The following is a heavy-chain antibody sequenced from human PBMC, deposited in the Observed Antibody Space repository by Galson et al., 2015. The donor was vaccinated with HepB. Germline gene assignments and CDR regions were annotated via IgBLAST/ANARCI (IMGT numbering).Heavy chain of an antibody. J-gene: IGHJ4*02. CDR3: ARLAYSSVLVPGLCDY. D-gene: IGHD6-19*01. V-gene: IGHV1-69*13. CDR2: IIPIFGTA. Sequence: SVKVSCKASGGTFSSYAISWVRQAPGQGLEWMGGIIPIFGTANYAQKFQGRVTITADESTSTAYMELNSLRAEDTAVYYCARLAYSSVLVPGLCDYWGQGTLVTVSS. CDR1: GGTFSSYA.